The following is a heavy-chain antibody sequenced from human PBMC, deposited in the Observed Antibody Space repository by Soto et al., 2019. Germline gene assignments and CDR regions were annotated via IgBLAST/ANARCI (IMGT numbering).Heavy chain of an antibody. V-gene: IGHV2-5*02. Sequence: QITLKESGPTLVKPTQTLTLTCTFSGFSLSTSGVGVGWIRQPPGEALEWLTLIYWDDDSRYSPSLKTRLTITKDTSKNQVVLTMTNMDPVDTATYYCARYYFGSGLYFFDYWGQGTLVTVSS. CDR2: IYWDDDS. CDR1: GFSLSTSGVG. D-gene: IGHD3-10*01. CDR3: ARYYFGSGLYFFDY. J-gene: IGHJ4*02.